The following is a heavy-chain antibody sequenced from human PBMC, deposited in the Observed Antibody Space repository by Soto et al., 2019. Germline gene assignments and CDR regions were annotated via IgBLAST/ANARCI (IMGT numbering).Heavy chain of an antibody. J-gene: IGHJ6*02. CDR1: GGSFSGYY. CDR2: INHGGST. D-gene: IGHD1-1*01. CDR3: AGGYRVKTTSPYGMDV. Sequence: QVQLQQWGAGLLKPSETLSLTCAVYGGSFSGYYWSWIRQPPGKGLEWIGEINHGGSTNYNPSLKSRFTITVDTSKNQFSLKLGSVTAADTAVYYCAGGYRVKTTSPYGMDVWGQGTTVTVSS. V-gene: IGHV4-34*01.